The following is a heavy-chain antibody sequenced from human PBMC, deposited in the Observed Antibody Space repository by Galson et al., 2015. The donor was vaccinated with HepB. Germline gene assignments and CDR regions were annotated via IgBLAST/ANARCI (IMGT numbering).Heavy chain of an antibody. V-gene: IGHV3-30-3*01. Sequence: SLRLSCAASGFTFSSYAMHWVRQAPGKGLEWVAVISYDGSNKYYADSVKGRITISRDNSKNTLYLQMNSLRAEDTAVYYCARVKGPKRGYSHFGYWGQGTLVTVSS. CDR2: ISYDGSNK. CDR1: GFTFSSYA. J-gene: IGHJ4*02. D-gene: IGHD5-18*01. CDR3: ARVKGPKRGYSHFGY.